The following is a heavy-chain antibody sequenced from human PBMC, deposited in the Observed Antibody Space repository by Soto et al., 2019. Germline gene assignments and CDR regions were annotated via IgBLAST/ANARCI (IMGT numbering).Heavy chain of an antibody. CDR3: ARPYCDSTSCYTDWFDP. CDR2: VNPKSGNT. V-gene: IGHV1-8*01. J-gene: IGHJ5*02. Sequence: QVQLVQSGAEVKKPGASVKVSCKASGYSFSTYDINWVRQAAGQGLEWMGWVNPKSGNTDYAQRLRGRVTMTSNTSISTAYMELSALTPEDTAVYYCARPYCDSTSCYTDWFDPWGQGNLVTVSS. CDR1: GYSFSTYD. D-gene: IGHD2-2*02.